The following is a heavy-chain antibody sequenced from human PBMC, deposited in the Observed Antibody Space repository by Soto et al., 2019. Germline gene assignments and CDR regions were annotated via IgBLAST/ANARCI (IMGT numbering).Heavy chain of an antibody. D-gene: IGHD3-22*01. Sequence: GGSLRLSCSASGFTFSIYAMHWVRQAPGKGLEYVSSISTNGDSTEYAESVKDRYTISRDNSKNKVYLKMSRLRVEDTAVYYCVKGEYYYDSSGYYPFDYWGQGT. CDR1: GFTFSIYA. V-gene: IGHV3-64D*06. J-gene: IGHJ4*02. CDR3: VKGEYYYDSSGYYPFDY. CDR2: ISTNGDST.